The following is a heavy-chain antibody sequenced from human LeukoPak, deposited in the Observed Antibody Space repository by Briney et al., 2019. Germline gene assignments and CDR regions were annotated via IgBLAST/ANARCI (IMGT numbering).Heavy chain of an antibody. CDR2: INAGNGNT. V-gene: IGHV1-3*01. CDR1: GYTFTSYA. CDR3: ARRVVTGVYYYYGMDV. J-gene: IGHJ6*02. Sequence: GASVKVSCKASGYTFTSYAMHWVRQAPRQRLEWMGWINAGNGNTKYSQKFQGRVTITRDTSASTAYMELSSLRSEDTAVYYCARRVVTGVYYYYGMDVWGQGTTVTVSS. D-gene: IGHD4-23*01.